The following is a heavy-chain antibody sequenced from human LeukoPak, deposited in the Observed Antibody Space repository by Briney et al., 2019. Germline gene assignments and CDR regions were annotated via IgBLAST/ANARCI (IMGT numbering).Heavy chain of an antibody. CDR1: GGSFSGYY. J-gene: IGHJ5*01. CDR3: ARSSLSGKKGKRHHNCLDA. CDR2: INHSGST. Sequence: SETLSHTVAVYGGSFSGYYWSWIRQPPGKGLEWIGEINHSGSTNYNPSLKSRVTISVDTSKNQFSLKLSSVTAADTAVYYCARSSLSGKKGKRHHNCLDAWGEGTLVTVSS. D-gene: IGHD3-10*01. V-gene: IGHV4-34*01.